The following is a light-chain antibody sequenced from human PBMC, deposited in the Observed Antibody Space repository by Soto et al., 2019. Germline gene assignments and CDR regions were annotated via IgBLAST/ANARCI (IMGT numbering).Light chain of an antibody. Sequence: DIQMTQSPSTLSASVGDRVTITCRASQSISIGLAWYQQKPGKAPNLLIYKASRLESGVPSRFSGSGSGTEFTLTISSLQPDDFANYYCQQYQRFPYTFGRGTKVEVK. CDR2: KAS. V-gene: IGKV1-5*03. CDR1: QSISIG. J-gene: IGKJ2*01. CDR3: QQYQRFPYT.